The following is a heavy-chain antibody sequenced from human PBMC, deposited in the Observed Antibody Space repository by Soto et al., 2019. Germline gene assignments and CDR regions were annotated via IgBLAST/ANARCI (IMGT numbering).Heavy chain of an antibody. D-gene: IGHD3-22*01. CDR1: GYTFTSYA. CDR2: INAGNGNT. V-gene: IGHV1-3*01. CDR3: ARDTLLYDSSGQMVHGWFDP. J-gene: IGHJ5*02. Sequence: ASVKVSCKASGYTFTSYAMHWVRQAPGQRLEWMGWINAGNGNTKYSQKFQGRVTITRDTSASTAYMELSSLRSEDTAVYYRARDTLLYDSSGQMVHGWFDPWGQGTLVTVSS.